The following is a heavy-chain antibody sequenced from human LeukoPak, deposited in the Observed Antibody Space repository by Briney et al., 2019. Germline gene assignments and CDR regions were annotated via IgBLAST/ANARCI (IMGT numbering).Heavy chain of an antibody. V-gene: IGHV3-30*02. CDR2: IWYDGSNK. CDR1: GFTFSSYG. D-gene: IGHD1-1*01. Sequence: GGSLRLSFAASGFTFSSYGMHWVRQAPGKGLEWVAVIWYDGSNKYYTDSVKGRFTISRDNSESTLFLQMNSLRTDDTSVYFPSKYAYNWNAPDGFDMWGQGTMVIVSS. J-gene: IGHJ3*02. CDR3: SKYAYNWNAPDGFDM.